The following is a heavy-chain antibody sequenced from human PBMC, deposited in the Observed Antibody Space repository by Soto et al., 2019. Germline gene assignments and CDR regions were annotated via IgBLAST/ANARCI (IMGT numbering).Heavy chain of an antibody. CDR3: ARDPRKRNYDILSGFLGMDV. D-gene: IGHD3-9*01. CDR1: GYTFTSYG. J-gene: IGHJ6*02. Sequence: WASVKVSCKASGYTFTSYGISWVRQAPGQGLEWMGWISAYNGNTNYAQKLQGRVTMTTDTSTSTAYMELRSLRSDDTAVYYCARDPRKRNYDILSGFLGMDVWGQGTTVTVSS. CDR2: ISAYNGNT. V-gene: IGHV1-18*01.